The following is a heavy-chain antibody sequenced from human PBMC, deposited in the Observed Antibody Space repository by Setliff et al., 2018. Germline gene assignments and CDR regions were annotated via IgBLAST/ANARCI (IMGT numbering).Heavy chain of an antibody. D-gene: IGHD1-1*01. J-gene: IGHJ4*02. Sequence: SETLSLTCIVSSGSISTSNYFWGWVRQPPGRGLEWIGSMYSSGTTNYNPSLKSRVTMSVDTSKSLLSLKLSSVTTTDTAVYYCAGTGTYRYFDYWGQGTRVTVSS. CDR2: MYSSGTT. V-gene: IGHV4-39*02. CDR3: AGTGTYRYFDY. CDR1: SGSISTSNYF.